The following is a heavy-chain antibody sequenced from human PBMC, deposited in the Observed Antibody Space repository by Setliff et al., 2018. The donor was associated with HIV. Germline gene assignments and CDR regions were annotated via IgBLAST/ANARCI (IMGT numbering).Heavy chain of an antibody. D-gene: IGHD6-19*01. CDR3: ARLGSGWSDSYYYAMDI. CDR2: ISTYNGHT. CDR1: GYNFTNYA. V-gene: IGHV1-18*01. J-gene: IGHJ6*02. Sequence: ASVKVSCKASGYNFTNYAISWVRQAPGQGLEWMGWISTYNGHTDYAQKLQGRVTMTTDTSTSTAYMELRSLRSDDTAVYYCARLGSGWSDSYYYAMDIWGQGTTVTVSS.